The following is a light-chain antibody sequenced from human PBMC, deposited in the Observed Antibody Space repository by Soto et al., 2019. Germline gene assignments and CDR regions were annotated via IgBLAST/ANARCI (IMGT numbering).Light chain of an antibody. V-gene: IGKV3-20*01. CDR2: GVS. Sequence: EIVLAQSPGTLSLSPGERATLSCRASQSVSNTYLAWYQQKPGQAPRLLIYGVSSRATGIPDGFSGSGSGTDFTLTISRLEPEDFAVYYCQQYSSSPVTFGGGTKV. J-gene: IGKJ4*01. CDR3: QQYSSSPVT. CDR1: QSVSNTY.